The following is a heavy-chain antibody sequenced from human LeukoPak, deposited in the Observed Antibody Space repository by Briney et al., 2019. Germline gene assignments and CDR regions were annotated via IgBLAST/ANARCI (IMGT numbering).Heavy chain of an antibody. D-gene: IGHD1-26*01. CDR1: GFTFSIYS. V-gene: IGHV3-48*04. CDR2: ISGSSSTI. CDR3: ARDPYSGNYGTYYYYYMDV. J-gene: IGHJ6*03. Sequence: PGGSLRLSCAASGFTFSIYSMNWVRQAPGKGLEWVSYISGSSSTIYSADSVKGRFTISRDNAKNSLYLQMDSLGPEDTAVYYCARDPYSGNYGTYYYYYMDVWGKGTTVTISS.